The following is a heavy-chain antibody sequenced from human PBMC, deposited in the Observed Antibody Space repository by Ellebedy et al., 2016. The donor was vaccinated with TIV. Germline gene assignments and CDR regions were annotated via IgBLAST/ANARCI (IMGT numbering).Heavy chain of an antibody. D-gene: IGHD5-18*01. Sequence: ASVKVSCKASGYTFTTYGISWVRQAPGQGLEWMGMINPSGGSISYTQKFQGRVTMTRDRSTSTVYMELSSLRSEDTAVYYCARDGYSYGYGSFDYWGQGTLVTVSS. CDR3: ARDGYSYGYGSFDY. CDR1: GYTFTTYG. V-gene: IGHV1-46*01. CDR2: INPSGGSI. J-gene: IGHJ4*02.